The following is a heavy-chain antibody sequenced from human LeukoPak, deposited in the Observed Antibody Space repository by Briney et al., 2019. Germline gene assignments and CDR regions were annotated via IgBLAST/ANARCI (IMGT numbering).Heavy chain of an antibody. CDR3: ARANFDSRAYTYYFDC. V-gene: IGHV3-48*03. CDR2: ITSSGSTI. D-gene: IGHD3-22*01. Sequence: GGSLRLSCAASGFTFSNYEMNWVRQAPGKGLEWVSYITSSGSTIYYADSVKGRFTISRDNAKNSLYLQMNSLRAEDTAIYYCARANFDSRAYTYYFDCWGQGTLVTVSS. J-gene: IGHJ4*02. CDR1: GFTFSNYE.